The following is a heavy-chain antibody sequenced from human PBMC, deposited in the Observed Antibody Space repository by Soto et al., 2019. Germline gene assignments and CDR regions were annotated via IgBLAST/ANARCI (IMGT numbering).Heavy chain of an antibody. V-gene: IGHV1-46*01. CDR1: GYTFTSYY. CDR3: ARDQGRYCTNGVCYADKNDAFDI. J-gene: IGHJ3*02. CDR2: INPSGGST. D-gene: IGHD2-8*01. Sequence: QVQLVQSGAEVKKPGASVKVSCKASGYTFTSYYMHWVRQAPGQGLEWMGIINPSGGSTSYAQKFQGRVTMTRDTATSTVYMELSSLRSEDTAVYYCARDQGRYCTNGVCYADKNDAFDIWGQGTMVTVSS.